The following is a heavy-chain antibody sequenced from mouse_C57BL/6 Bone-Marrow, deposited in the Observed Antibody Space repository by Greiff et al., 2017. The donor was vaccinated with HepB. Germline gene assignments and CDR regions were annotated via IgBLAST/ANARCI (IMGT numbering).Heavy chain of an antibody. J-gene: IGHJ3*01. Sequence: EVKLMESGAELVRPGASVKLSCTASGFNIKDDYMHWVKQRPEQGLEWIGWNDPENGDTEYASKFQGKATITADTSSNTAYLQLSSLTSEDTAVYYCTLTTVVEAYWGQGTLVTVSA. CDR1: GFNIKDDY. D-gene: IGHD1-1*01. V-gene: IGHV14-4*01. CDR3: TLTTVVEAY. CDR2: NDPENGDT.